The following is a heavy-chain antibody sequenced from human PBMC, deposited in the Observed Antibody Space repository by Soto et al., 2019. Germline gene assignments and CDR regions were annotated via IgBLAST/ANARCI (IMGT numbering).Heavy chain of an antibody. Sequence: PGGSLRLSCAASGFTFSSNYMSWVRQAPGKGLEWVSVIYSGGSTYYADSVKGRFTISRHNSKNTLYLQMNSLRAEDTAVYYCARGRDYYGSGSYIYGRHYYYMDVWGKGTTVTVSS. D-gene: IGHD3-10*01. CDR3: ARGRDYYGSGSYIYGRHYYYMDV. J-gene: IGHJ6*03. V-gene: IGHV3-53*04. CDR2: IYSGGST. CDR1: GFTFSSNY.